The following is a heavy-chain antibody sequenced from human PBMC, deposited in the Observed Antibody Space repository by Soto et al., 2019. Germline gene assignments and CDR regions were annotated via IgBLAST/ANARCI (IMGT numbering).Heavy chain of an antibody. V-gene: IGHV1-69*02. CDR3: ARAPYYYDTLAAAFDI. CDR2: IIPILGIA. Sequence: ASVKVSCKASGGTFSSYTISWVRQAPGQGLEWMGRIIPILGIANYAQKFQGRVTITADKSTSTAYMELSSLRSEDTAVYYCARAPYYYDTLAAAFDIWGQGTMVTVSS. CDR1: GGTFSSYT. D-gene: IGHD3-22*01. J-gene: IGHJ3*02.